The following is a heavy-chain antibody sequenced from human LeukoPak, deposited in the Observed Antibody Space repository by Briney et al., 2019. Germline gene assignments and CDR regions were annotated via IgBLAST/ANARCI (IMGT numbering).Heavy chain of an antibody. J-gene: IGHJ3*02. CDR1: GFTFSSYW. V-gene: IGHV3-74*01. Sequence: GGSLRLSCAASGFTFSSYWMHWVRQAPGKGLVWVSRINSDGSSTSCADSVKGRFTISRDNAKNTLYLQMNSLRVEDTAVYYCARGPGYAVGDAFDIWGQGTMVTVSS. CDR2: INSDGSST. CDR3: ARGPGYAVGDAFDI. D-gene: IGHD5-12*01.